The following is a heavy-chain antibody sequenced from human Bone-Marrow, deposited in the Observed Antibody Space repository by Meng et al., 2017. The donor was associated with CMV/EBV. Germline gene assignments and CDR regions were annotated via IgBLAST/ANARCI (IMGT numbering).Heavy chain of an antibody. Sequence: GGSLRLSCAASGFTFSSYWMSWVRQAPGKGLEWVSHISSSGSTIYYADSVKGRFTISRDNAKNSLYLQMNSLRAEDTAVYYCARDYYNWNIVRYFDLWGRGTLVTVSS. J-gene: IGHJ2*01. CDR1: GFTFSSYW. D-gene: IGHD1-20*01. V-gene: IGHV3-48*04. CDR3: ARDYYNWNIVRYFDL. CDR2: ISSSGSTI.